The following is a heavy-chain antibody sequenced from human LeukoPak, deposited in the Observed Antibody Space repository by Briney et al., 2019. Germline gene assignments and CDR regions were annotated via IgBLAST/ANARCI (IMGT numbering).Heavy chain of an antibody. J-gene: IGHJ4*02. CDR3: ARQGGSGSYYE. CDR1: GGSISSHY. D-gene: IGHD3-10*01. V-gene: IGHV4-59*11. CDR2: IYYSGST. Sequence: PSETLSLTCTVSGGSISSHYWSWFRQPPGKGLEWIGYIYYSGSTNYNPSLKSRVTISVDTSKNQFSLKLNSVTAADTAVYDCARQGGSGSYYEWGQGTLVSVAS.